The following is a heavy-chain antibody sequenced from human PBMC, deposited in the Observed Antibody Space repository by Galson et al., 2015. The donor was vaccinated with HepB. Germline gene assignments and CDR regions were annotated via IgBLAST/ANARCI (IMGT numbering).Heavy chain of an antibody. D-gene: IGHD1-26*01. Sequence: SLRLSCAASGFMFGTYSMQWVRQAPGKGLVWVACINPDGTTTDYADSVRGRFTISRDTARNTMFLQMNSLRAEDMGVYYCVRGNGTYPGYYDFWGQGILVTVSS. V-gene: IGHV3-74*01. J-gene: IGHJ4*02. CDR3: VRGNGTYPGYYDF. CDR1: GFMFGTYS. CDR2: INPDGTTT.